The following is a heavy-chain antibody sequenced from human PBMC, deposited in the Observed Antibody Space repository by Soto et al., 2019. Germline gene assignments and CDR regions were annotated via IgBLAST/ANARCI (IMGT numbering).Heavy chain of an antibody. J-gene: IGHJ4*02. CDR3: ARHKTSGGGYYSFEN. V-gene: IGHV4-39*01. CDR2: FYYTGNT. Sequence: QLLASGPGLVKSSETLSPTCTVPGDSVSSGPYYWGWIRKPQGKGLEWNGSFYYTGNTYYNPSLKSRVTISVGASKSQFSLKLSFVTAADTAIYYCARHKTSGGGYYSFENWGQGTLVTVST. CDR1: GDSVSSGPYY. D-gene: IGHD1-26*01.